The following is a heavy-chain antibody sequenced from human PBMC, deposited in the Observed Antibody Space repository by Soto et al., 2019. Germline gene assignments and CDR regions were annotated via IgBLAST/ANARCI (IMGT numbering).Heavy chain of an antibody. J-gene: IGHJ4*02. CDR2: IYRTGST. Sequence: VQLQDSGPGLVKPAGTLSLTCAVSGGSFTSNNWWSWVRQPRGQGLEWIGEIYRTGSTIYNPSLKSRVTISLDKSANPFCLKVTSLTAAVTAVYYCARRDPGTSVDYWGQGTLVTVSS. CDR3: ARRDPGTSVDY. V-gene: IGHV4-4*02. CDR1: GGSFTSNNW. D-gene: IGHD1-7*01.